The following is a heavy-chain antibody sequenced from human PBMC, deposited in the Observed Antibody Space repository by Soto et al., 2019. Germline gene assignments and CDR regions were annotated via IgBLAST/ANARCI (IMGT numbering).Heavy chain of an antibody. CDR1: GFTFSSYD. V-gene: IGHV3-13*01. Sequence: GGSLRLSCAASGFTFSSYDMHWVRQATGKGLEWVSAIGTAGDTYYPGSVRGRFTISRENAKNSLYLQMNSLRAGDTAVYYCARGYCSSTSCWDYMDVWGKGTTVTVSS. D-gene: IGHD2-2*01. CDR2: IGTAGDT. CDR3: ARGYCSSTSCWDYMDV. J-gene: IGHJ6*03.